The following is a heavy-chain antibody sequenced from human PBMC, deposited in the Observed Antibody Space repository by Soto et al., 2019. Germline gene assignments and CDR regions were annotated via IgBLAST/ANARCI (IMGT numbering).Heavy chain of an antibody. Sequence: QVQLVESGGGVVQPGRSLRLSCAASGFTFSSYGMHWVRQAPGKWLEWVAVIWYDGSNKYYADSVKGRFTISRDNSKNTLYLQMNSLRAEDTAVYYCARDVGFGELFPFDYWGQGTLVTVSS. D-gene: IGHD3-10*01. CDR3: ARDVGFGELFPFDY. CDR2: IWYDGSNK. J-gene: IGHJ4*02. CDR1: GFTFSSYG. V-gene: IGHV3-33*01.